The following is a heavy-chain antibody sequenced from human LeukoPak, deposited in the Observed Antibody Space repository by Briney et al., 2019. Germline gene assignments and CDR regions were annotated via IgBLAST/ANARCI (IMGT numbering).Heavy chain of an antibody. CDR1: GGSISSYY. Sequence: SETLSLTCTVSGGSISSYYWSWIRQPPGKGLEWIGYIYYSGSTNYNPSLKSRVTISVDTSKNQFSLKLSSVTAEDTAVYYCAAPRGSWGQGTLVTVSS. J-gene: IGHJ5*02. V-gene: IGHV4-59*01. CDR2: IYYSGST. CDR3: AAPRGS.